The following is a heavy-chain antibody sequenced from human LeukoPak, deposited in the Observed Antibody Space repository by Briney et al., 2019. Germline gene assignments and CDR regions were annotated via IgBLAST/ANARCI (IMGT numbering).Heavy chain of an antibody. Sequence: SETLSLTCTVSGGSISNYYWSWIRQPPGKGLEWIGEINHSGSTNYNPSLKSRVTISVDTSKNQFSLKLSSVTAADTAVYYCARESYCSGGSCYSALDYWGQGTLVTVSS. CDR1: GGSISNYY. CDR3: ARESYCSGGSCYSALDY. J-gene: IGHJ4*02. D-gene: IGHD2-15*01. V-gene: IGHV4-34*01. CDR2: INHSGST.